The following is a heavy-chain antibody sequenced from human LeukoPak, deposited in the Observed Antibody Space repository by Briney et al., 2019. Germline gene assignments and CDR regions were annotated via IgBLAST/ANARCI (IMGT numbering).Heavy chain of an antibody. D-gene: IGHD3-10*01. Sequence: PSETLSLTCAVYGGSFSGYYWSWIRQPPAKGLEWIGEINHSGSTNYNPSLKSRVTISVDTSKNQFSLKLSSVTAADTAVYYCARRSHYYGSGGPDYWGQGTLVTVSS. CDR2: INHSGST. J-gene: IGHJ4*02. CDR3: ARRSHYYGSGGPDY. V-gene: IGHV4-34*01. CDR1: GGSFSGYY.